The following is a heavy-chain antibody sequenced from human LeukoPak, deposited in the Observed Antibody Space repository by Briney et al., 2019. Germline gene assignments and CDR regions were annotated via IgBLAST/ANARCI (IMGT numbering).Heavy chain of an antibody. D-gene: IGHD6-19*01. V-gene: IGHV1-46*01. CDR2: INPSGGST. CDR3: ARFKAVAGTRGYFDY. Sequence: ASVKVSCKASGYTFTSYYMHWVRQAPGQGLEWMGIINPSGGSTSYVQKFQGRVTMTRDTSTSTVYMELSSLRSEDTAVYYCARFKAVAGTRGYFDYWGQGTLVTVSS. J-gene: IGHJ4*02. CDR1: GYTFTSYY.